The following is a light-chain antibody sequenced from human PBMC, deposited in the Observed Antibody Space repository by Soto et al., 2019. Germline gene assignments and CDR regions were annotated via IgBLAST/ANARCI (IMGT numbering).Light chain of an antibody. Sequence: EILMTQSPATLSVSPGERATHSCRANQDVKIYLAWYQQKHGQAPRLLISGASTRATGIPARFSGSGSGTEFTLTISSLQSEDVAVYYCQQYGNWPLTFGGGTNVEIK. CDR3: QQYGNWPLT. V-gene: IGKV3D-15*01. CDR2: GAS. J-gene: IGKJ4*01. CDR1: QDVKIY.